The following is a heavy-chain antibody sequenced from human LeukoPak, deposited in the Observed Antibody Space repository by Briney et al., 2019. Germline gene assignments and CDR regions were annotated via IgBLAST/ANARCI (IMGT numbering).Heavy chain of an antibody. Sequence: PGGSLRLSCAASGFTFSSYGMHWVRQAPGKGLEWVAVISYDGSNKYYADSVKGRSTISRDNSKNTLYLQMNSLRAEDTAVYYCAKGGGSDYWGQGTLVTVSS. CDR1: GFTFSSYG. V-gene: IGHV3-30*18. CDR3: AKGGGSDY. CDR2: ISYDGSNK. J-gene: IGHJ4*02. D-gene: IGHD2-15*01.